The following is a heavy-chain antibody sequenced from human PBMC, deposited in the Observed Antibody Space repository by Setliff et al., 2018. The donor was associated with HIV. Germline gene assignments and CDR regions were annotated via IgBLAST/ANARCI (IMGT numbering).Heavy chain of an antibody. CDR1: GHTFTNVD. J-gene: IGHJ6*04. CDR3: ARGKGVGGVVITGGLDV. Sequence: ASVKVSCKASGHTFTNVDIHWLRRATGRGLEWMGWMNPNTGVSGYALKFQARVTMTRDTSISTAYMELSSLTSEDTAVYYCARGKGVGGVVITGGLDVWGKGTRSPSPQ. CDR2: MNPNTGVS. D-gene: IGHD3-10*01. V-gene: IGHV1-8*01.